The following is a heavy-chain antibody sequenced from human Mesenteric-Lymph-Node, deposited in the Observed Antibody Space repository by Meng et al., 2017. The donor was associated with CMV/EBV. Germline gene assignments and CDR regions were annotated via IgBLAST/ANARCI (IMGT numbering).Heavy chain of an antibody. CDR2: IDPNGGGT. J-gene: IGHJ4*02. Sequence: ASVKVSCKASGYTFTDYYIHWVRQAPGQGLEWMAWIDPNGGGTKYAQKFQDRVTVTRDTSINTAYMELSWVRSDDTAVYYCARSPLRTAMPSHYYDSSGYQYFFDCWGQGTLVTVSS. CDR1: GYTFTDYY. V-gene: IGHV1-2*02. CDR3: ARSPLRTAMPSHYYDSSGYQYFFDC. D-gene: IGHD3-22*01.